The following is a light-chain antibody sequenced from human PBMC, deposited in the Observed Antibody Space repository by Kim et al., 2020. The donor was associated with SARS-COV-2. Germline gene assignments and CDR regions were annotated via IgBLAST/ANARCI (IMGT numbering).Light chain of an antibody. CDR3: QQYGSSPLLT. J-gene: IGKJ4*01. CDR1: QSVSSSY. Sequence: PGERATHSGRASQSVSSSYLSWYQQKPGQAPRLLIYGVCTRAAGIPDRFSGSESGTDFTLTIRRLEPEDFAVYYCQQYGSSPLLTFGGGTKVDIK. V-gene: IGKV3-20*01. CDR2: GVC.